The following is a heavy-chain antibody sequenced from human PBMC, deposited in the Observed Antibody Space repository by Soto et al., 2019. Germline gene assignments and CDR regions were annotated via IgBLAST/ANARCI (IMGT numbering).Heavy chain of an antibody. CDR3: ARRPRVWFWELGFDYYNGMDF. D-gene: IGHD3-10*01. CDR1: GGSISGNSYY. CDR2: IYYSGST. V-gene: IGHV4-39*01. J-gene: IGHJ6*02. Sequence: PSETLSLTCTVSGGSISGNSYYWAWIRQPPGKGLEWIGNIYYSGSTYYNPSLKSRVTISVDTSKNQFSLKLSSVTAADTAVYYCARRPRVWFWELGFDYYNGMDFWGQGTTVTVSS.